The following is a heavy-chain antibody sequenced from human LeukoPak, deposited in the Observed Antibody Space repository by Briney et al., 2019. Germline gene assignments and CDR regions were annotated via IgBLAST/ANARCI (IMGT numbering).Heavy chain of an antibody. CDR2: IRQDGNEK. D-gene: IGHD2-2*01. CDR1: GFTFSSYW. V-gene: IGHV3-7*03. CDR3: ATQPAAADVDY. Sequence: GGSLRLSCAGSGFTFSSYWMSWVRQAPGKGLEGVANIRQDGNEKYYVDSVKGRFTISRDNAKKSLYLQMNSLRAEDTAVYYCATQPAAADVDYWGQGTLVTVSS. J-gene: IGHJ4*02.